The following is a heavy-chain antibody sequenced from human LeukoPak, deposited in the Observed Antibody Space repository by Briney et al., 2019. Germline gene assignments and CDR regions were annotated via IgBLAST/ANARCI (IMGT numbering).Heavy chain of an antibody. CDR2: IAYDGNNQ. J-gene: IGHJ3*02. Sequence: GGSLRLSCAVSGFTFSSYGMHWVRQAPGKGLEWVAFIAYDGNNQYYADSVKGRFTISRDNSKNTLYLQMNSLRAEDTAVYYCARDANNWSDGPAIDAFDIWGQGTMVTVSS. CDR1: GFTFSSYG. D-gene: IGHD1-20*01. V-gene: IGHV3-30*02. CDR3: ARDANNWSDGPAIDAFDI.